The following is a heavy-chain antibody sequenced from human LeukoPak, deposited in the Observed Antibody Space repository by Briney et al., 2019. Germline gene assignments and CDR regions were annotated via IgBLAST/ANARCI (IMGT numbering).Heavy chain of an antibody. V-gene: IGHV4-30-2*01. CDR1: GGSISSGGYY. J-gene: IGHJ4*02. Sequence: SETLSLACTVSGGSISSGGYYWSGIRQPPGKGVEWIGYIYHSGSTYYNPSLKSRVTISVDRSKNQVSLYLTSVTAADTAMYFCARSFSEKFYFESWGQGTLVTVSS. D-gene: IGHD1-26*01. CDR2: IYHSGST. CDR3: ARSFSEKFYFES.